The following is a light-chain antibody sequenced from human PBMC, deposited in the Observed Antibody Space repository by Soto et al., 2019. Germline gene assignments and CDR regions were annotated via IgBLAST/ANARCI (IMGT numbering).Light chain of an antibody. CDR3: QLSYSPPRT. CDR2: AAS. V-gene: IGKV1-39*01. CDR1: QRISTY. Sequence: DIRVTQSPSSLSASVGDRITITCRTSQRISTYLNWYQQRPGKAPQLLIYAASSLQSGVPSRFSGSGSETDFTLTISSLQPEDFATYYCQLSYSPPRTFGQGTKVEVK. J-gene: IGKJ1*01.